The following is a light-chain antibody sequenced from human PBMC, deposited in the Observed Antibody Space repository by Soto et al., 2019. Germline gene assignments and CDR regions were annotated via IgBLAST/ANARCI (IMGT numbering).Light chain of an antibody. CDR3: QQYGSSPRT. CDR1: QSVSSSY. V-gene: IGKV3-20*01. CDR2: GAS. J-gene: IGKJ1*01. Sequence: EIVLTQSPGTLSLSPGERATLSCRARQSVSSSYLAWYQQKPGQAPRLLIYGASSRATGIPDRFSGSGSGTDFTLTISILEPEDFAVYYCQQYGSSPRTFGQGTNVEIK.